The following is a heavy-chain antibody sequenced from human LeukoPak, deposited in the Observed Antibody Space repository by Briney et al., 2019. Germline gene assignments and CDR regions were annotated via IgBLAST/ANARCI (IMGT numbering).Heavy chain of an antibody. CDR1: GGSISSSNYY. Sequence: PSETLSLTCTVSGGSISSSNYYWGRIRQPPRKGLEWIGSIYYSGSTYYNPSLKSRLTISVHTPKNQFSLKLTSVTAADTAVYYCARAVVVTAMWIVYYFDYWGQGTLVTVSS. V-gene: IGHV4-39*01. CDR2: IYYSGST. D-gene: IGHD2-21*02. J-gene: IGHJ4*02. CDR3: ARAVVVTAMWIVYYFDY.